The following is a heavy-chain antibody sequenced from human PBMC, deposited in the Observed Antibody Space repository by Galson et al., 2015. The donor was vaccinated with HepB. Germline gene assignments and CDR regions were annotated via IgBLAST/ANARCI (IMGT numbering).Heavy chain of an antibody. CDR3: ARPDVGRYAIIHIGYYGMDV. Sequence: SLRLSCAASGFTFSSYAMHWVRQAPGKGLEWVAVISYDGSNKYYADSVKGRFTISRDNSKNTLYLQMNSLRAEDTAVYYCARPDVGRYAIIHIGYYGMDVWGQGTTVTVSS. V-gene: IGHV3-30*04. D-gene: IGHD3-16*01. CDR1: GFTFSSYA. J-gene: IGHJ6*02. CDR2: ISYDGSNK.